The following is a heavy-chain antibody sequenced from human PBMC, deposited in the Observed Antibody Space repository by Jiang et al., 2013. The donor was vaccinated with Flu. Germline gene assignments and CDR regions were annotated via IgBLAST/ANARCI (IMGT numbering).Heavy chain of an antibody. J-gene: IGHJ4*02. D-gene: IGHD1-7*01. Sequence: KLQGRVTMTTDTSTSTAYMELRSLRSDDTAVYYCATELRGYFDYWGQGTLVTVSS. V-gene: IGHV1-18*01. CDR3: ATELRGYFDY.